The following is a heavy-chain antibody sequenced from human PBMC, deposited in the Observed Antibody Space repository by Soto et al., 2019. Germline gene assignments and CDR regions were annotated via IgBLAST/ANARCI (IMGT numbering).Heavy chain of an antibody. CDR2: IYYLGST. D-gene: IGHD3-10*01. Sequence: SETLSLTCSVSCGSMSEYFWSWIRQSPGKGLEWIGYIYYLGSTDYNPSLKSRVTISVDTSKRQFSLRLTSVTAADTAVYYCARDGYDGSGSPYPAYWGPGTQVTVSS. J-gene: IGHJ4*02. V-gene: IGHV4-59*01. CDR1: CGSMSEYF. CDR3: ARDGYDGSGSPYPAY.